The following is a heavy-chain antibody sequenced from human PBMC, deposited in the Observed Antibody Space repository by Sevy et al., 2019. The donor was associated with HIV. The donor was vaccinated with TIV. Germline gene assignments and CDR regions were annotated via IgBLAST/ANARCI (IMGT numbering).Heavy chain of an antibody. CDR1: GFSFRTYT. CDR2: ISYSSNYI. Sequence: GGSLRLSCAASGFSFRTYTMNWVRQAPGKGLEWVSSISYSSNYIYYADSVKGRFTISRDNAKNSLYLQMNNLRAEDTAVYYCARPYGSGSWEAFDIGGQGTMVTVSS. CDR3: ARPYGSGSWEAFDI. D-gene: IGHD3-10*01. V-gene: IGHV3-21*01. J-gene: IGHJ3*02.